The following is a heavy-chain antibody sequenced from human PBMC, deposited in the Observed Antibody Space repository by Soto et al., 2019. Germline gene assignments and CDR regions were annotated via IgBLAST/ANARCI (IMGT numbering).Heavy chain of an antibody. J-gene: IGHJ4*02. CDR2: IYYSGRS. V-gene: IGHV4-39*01. Sequence: SETLSLTCTVSGGSISDDTYYWGWIRQPPGKGLEWIGCIYYSGRSTYNPSLESRVTISVDTSKNQFSLKLSSVTAADTAVYYCARQGSGSRWGQGTLVTVSS. D-gene: IGHD1-26*01. CDR3: ARQGSGSR. CDR1: GGSISDDTYY.